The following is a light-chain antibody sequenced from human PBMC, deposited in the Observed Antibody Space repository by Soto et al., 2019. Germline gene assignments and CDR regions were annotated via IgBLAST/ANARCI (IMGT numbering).Light chain of an antibody. Sequence: EIGLTQSPGTLSLSPGERATLSCRASQRVSYSWLAWYQHKPGQAPRLLIYGASSRATGIPYRFSGGGSGTDFTLTITRLEPEDSAVFYCQQYGSSPWTFGQGTKVEIK. CDR3: QQYGSSPWT. J-gene: IGKJ1*01. CDR1: QRVSYSW. V-gene: IGKV3-20*01. CDR2: GAS.